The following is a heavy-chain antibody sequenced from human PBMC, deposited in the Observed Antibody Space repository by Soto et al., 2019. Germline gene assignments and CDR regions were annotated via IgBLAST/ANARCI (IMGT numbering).Heavy chain of an antibody. Sequence: GGSLRLSCAASGFTFSDYYMSWIRQAPGKGLEWVSYISGGGGSTIQYADSVKGRFTISRDNAKNSLYLQMNSLRVADTAVYYCTRVRGYYDSSGFDYWGQGTPVTVSS. V-gene: IGHV3-11*01. CDR2: ISGGGGSTI. CDR3: TRVRGYYDSSGFDY. D-gene: IGHD3-22*01. CDR1: GFTFSDYY. J-gene: IGHJ4*02.